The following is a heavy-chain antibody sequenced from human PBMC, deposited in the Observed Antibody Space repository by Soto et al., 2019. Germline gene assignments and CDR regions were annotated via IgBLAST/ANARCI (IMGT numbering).Heavy chain of an antibody. CDR3: ARGGTPIAY. Sequence: ASVKVSCKASGYTFTNFGISWVRQAPGQGLEWMGWISAYNGNTNYAQKFQGRVTMTTDTSTSTAYMEVRSLGFDDPAVYYCARGGTPIAYWGQGTLVTVSS. CDR2: ISAYNGNT. CDR1: GYTFTNFG. J-gene: IGHJ4*02. V-gene: IGHV1-18*01. D-gene: IGHD3-16*01.